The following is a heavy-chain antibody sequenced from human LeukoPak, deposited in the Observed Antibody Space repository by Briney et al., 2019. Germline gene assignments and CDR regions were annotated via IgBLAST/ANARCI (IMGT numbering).Heavy chain of an antibody. J-gene: IGHJ4*02. D-gene: IGHD6-6*01. V-gene: IGHV3-30*04. CDR1: GFTFSSYA. CDR3: ANADSSSSPFDY. Sequence: PGGSLRLSCAASGFTFSSYAMHWVRQAPGKGLEWVAVISYDGSNKYYADSVKGRFTISRDNSKNTLYLQMNSLRAEDTAVYYCANADSSSSPFDYWGQGTLVTVSS. CDR2: ISYDGSNK.